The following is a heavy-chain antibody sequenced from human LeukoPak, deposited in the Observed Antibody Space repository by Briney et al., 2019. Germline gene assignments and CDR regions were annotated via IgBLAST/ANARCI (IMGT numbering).Heavy chain of an antibody. CDR1: GCTFSSYG. D-gene: IGHD6-19*01. CDR3: AKDMGYATGWTRFDS. CDR2: IRYDGSKK. V-gene: IGHV3-30*02. Sequence: PGWAVRLSCAASGCTFSSYGMDWLRQARGKGRDGMAVIRYDGSKKYYGDYVKGRFTISSDSSKNTLYLQMTSLRGNDTAVYYCAKDMGYATGWTRFDSWGQGTLVTVSS. J-gene: IGHJ4*02.